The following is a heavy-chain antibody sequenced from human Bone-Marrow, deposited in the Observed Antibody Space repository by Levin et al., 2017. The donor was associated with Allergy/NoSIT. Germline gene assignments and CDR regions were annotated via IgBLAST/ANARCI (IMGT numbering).Heavy chain of an antibody. D-gene: IGHD3-10*01. J-gene: IGHJ4*02. CDR1: GYTLTAYY. V-gene: IGHV1-2*02. CDR3: ARDPAIYGSGSPDY. CDR2: INPKSGGT. Sequence: ASVKVSCKASGYTLTAYYIHWVRQAPGQGLEWMGWINPKSGGTKYAQKFQGRVTMTRDTSISTVYMEVSRLKSDDTAVYYCARDPAIYGSGSPDYWGQGTLVTVSA.